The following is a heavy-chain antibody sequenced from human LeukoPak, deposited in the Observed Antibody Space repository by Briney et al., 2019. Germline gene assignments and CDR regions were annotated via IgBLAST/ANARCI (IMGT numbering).Heavy chain of an antibody. V-gene: IGHV3-23*01. CDR3: ARDWGSMVRGVIID. J-gene: IGHJ4*02. Sequence: PGGSLRLSCAASGFTFSSYVMSWVRQAPGKGLEWVSLISGNDGSTYYADSVKGRFTISRDNSKNTLYLQMNSLRAEDTAVYYCARDWGSMVRGVIIDWGQGTLVTVSS. CDR2: ISGNDGST. CDR1: GFTFSSYV. D-gene: IGHD3-10*01.